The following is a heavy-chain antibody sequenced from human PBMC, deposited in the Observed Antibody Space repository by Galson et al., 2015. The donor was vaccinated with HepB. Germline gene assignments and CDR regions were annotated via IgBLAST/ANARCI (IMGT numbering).Heavy chain of an antibody. CDR1: GFTSSSYG. CDR3: ARYHGDYRAFDY. CDR2: IWFDGSKD. J-gene: IGHJ4*02. Sequence: SLRLSCAASGFTSSSYGMHWVRQAPGKGLEWVALIWFDGSKDYYADSVKGRFAISRDNSNNILYLQMNNLRVEDTAVYYCARYHGDYRAFDYWGQGTLVTVSS. V-gene: IGHV3-33*01. D-gene: IGHD4-17*01.